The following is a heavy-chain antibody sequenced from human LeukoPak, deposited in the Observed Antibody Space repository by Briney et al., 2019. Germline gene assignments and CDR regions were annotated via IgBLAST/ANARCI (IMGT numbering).Heavy chain of an antibody. CDR2: IIPIFGTA. CDR3: ARGSYGYYYYYYMDV. CDR1: GYTFTGYY. Sequence: SVKVSCKASGYTFTGYYMHWVRQAPGQGLEWMGGIIPIFGTANYAQKFQGRVTITADESTSTAYMELSSLRSEDTAVYYCARGSYGYYYYYYMDVWGKGTTVTVSS. D-gene: IGHD5-18*01. J-gene: IGHJ6*03. V-gene: IGHV1-69*13.